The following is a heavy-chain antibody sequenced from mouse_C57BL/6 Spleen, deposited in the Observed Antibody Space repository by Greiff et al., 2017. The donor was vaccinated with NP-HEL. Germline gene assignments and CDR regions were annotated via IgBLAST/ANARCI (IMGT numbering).Heavy chain of an antibody. CDR3: TRDHDYFDY. CDR1: GYTFTGYW. J-gene: IGHJ2*01. Sequence: QVQLQQSGAELMKPGASVKLSCKATGYTFTGYWIEWVKQRPGHGLEWIGEILPGSGSTNYNQKFKGKAILTADKSSSTAYMELRSLTSEDSAVYYCTRDHDYFDYWGQGTTLTVSS. V-gene: IGHV1-9*01. CDR2: ILPGSGST.